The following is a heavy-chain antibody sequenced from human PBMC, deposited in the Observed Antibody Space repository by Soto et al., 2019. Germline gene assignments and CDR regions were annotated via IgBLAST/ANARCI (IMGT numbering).Heavy chain of an antibody. CDR3: ARTDIVTTNWFDP. CDR2: IKHGGST. V-gene: IGHV4-34*01. CDR1: GDSFIGYY. Sequence: QVHLQQWGAGLLKPSETLSLTCAVYGDSFIGYYWTRIRQSPGMGLEWIGEIKHGGSTNYNPSLKSRVTISIDTSKNQFSLKLTSVTAADTSVYYCARTDIVTTNWFDPWGQGTLVTVSS. J-gene: IGHJ5*02. D-gene: IGHD5-12*01.